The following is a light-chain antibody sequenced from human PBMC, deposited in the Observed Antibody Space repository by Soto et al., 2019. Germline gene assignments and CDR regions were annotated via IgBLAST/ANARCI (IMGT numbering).Light chain of an antibody. J-gene: IGKJ4*01. V-gene: IGKV3D-15*01. Sequence: EIVMTQSAATRSVSPGERATRSCRASQSVNIYLAWYQQKPGQAPRLLIFGASYRATGIPARFSGSGSGTEFNLTISSLQSEDFAVYFCQQYDDWLRLTFGGGTKVDIK. CDR1: QSVNIY. CDR2: GAS. CDR3: QQYDDWLRLT.